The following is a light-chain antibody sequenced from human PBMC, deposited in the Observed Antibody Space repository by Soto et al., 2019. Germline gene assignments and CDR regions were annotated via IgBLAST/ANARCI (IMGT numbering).Light chain of an antibody. Sequence: QSVLTQSPSASASLGASVKLTCTLSSGHSNYAIAWHQQQPERGPRFLMKLNSDGSHNTGDGVPDRFSGSSSGANRYLTISSLQSEDEADYYCQTWDTGIGVFGGGTQLTVL. CDR3: QTWDTGIGV. V-gene: IGLV4-69*01. CDR2: LNSDGSH. J-gene: IGLJ3*02. CDR1: SGHSNYA.